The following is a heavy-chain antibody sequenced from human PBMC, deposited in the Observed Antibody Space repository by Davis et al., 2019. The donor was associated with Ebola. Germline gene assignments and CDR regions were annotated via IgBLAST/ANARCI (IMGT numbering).Heavy chain of an antibody. V-gene: IGHV3-11*01. CDR2: ISGSATTV. Sequence: GGSLRLSCAGSGFTFSDYYMSWIRQAPGKGLEWVSFISGSATTVSYADSVRGRFTISRDNAKKSIYLQMHSLRAEDTAVYYCAKTVGWLQESGEEYFQNWGQGTLVTVS. D-gene: IGHD5-24*01. CDR1: GFTFSDYY. CDR3: AKTVGWLQESGEEYFQN. J-gene: IGHJ1*01.